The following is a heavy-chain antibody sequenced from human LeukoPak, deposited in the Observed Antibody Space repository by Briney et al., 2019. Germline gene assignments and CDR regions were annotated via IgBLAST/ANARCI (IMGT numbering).Heavy chain of an antibody. CDR3: AILGGDTYGLNWFDP. D-gene: IGHD5-18*01. CDR1: GYTFTTYD. CDR2: MNPNSGYT. V-gene: IGHV1-8*03. Sequence: ASVKISCKASGYTFTTYDINWVRQPTGQGLEWKGWMNPNSGYTGYEQKFQGRVTITRNTSISTAYMELSSLRSEDTAVYYCAILGGDTYGLNWFDPCGQGTLVTVSS. J-gene: IGHJ5*02.